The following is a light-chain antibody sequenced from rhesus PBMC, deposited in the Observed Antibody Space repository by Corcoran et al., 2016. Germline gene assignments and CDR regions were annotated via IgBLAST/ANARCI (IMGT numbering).Light chain of an antibody. CDR1: QSLLHCNGNTY. CDR3: VQAIALWT. Sequence: DIVMTQTPLSLPVTPGEAASISCRSSQSLLHCNGNTYLNCYLQKPGQSPQRLIYGGSNRAYGSPDRFSGSGSGTDCTVKISKVEAEDVVVYYCVQAIALWTFGPGTKVEIK. V-gene: IGKV2-72*02. J-gene: IGKJ1*01. CDR2: GGS.